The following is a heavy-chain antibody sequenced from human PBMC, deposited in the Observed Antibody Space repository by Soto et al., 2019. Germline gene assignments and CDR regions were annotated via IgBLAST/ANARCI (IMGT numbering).Heavy chain of an antibody. Sequence: EVQLMESGGGLVQPGGSLRLSCAASGFTISDDYMDWVRQAPGKGLEWVGRTRNKAKSDTTEYAASVRGRFTISRDDSKNSLYLQMDSLKTADTAVYYCARAQSYSGHYYFDSWGQGTLVTVSS. V-gene: IGHV3-72*01. CDR1: GFTISDDY. D-gene: IGHD4-4*01. CDR3: ARAQSYSGHYYFDS. J-gene: IGHJ4*02. CDR2: TRNKAKSDTT.